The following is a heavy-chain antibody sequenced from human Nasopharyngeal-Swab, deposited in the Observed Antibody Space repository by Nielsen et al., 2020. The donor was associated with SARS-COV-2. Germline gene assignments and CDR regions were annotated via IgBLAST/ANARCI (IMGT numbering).Heavy chain of an antibody. D-gene: IGHD1-7*01. Sequence: GGSLRLSCAASGFIFINYAMPWVRQAPGKGLEWVAVVANDGSFKHYADSVKGRFTISRDDSKNTLSLQMNSLRPEDTAVFYCAKEAGGRTNSGLDYWGQGTLVTVSP. J-gene: IGHJ4*02. CDR3: AKEAGGRTNSGLDY. CDR2: VANDGSFK. V-gene: IGHV3-30-3*01. CDR1: GFIFINYA.